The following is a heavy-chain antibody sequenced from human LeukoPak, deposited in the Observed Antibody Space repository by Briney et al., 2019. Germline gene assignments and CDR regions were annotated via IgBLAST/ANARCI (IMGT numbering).Heavy chain of an antibody. CDR2: IIPIFGTA. CDR3: ASFWSGSHYYYYGMDV. J-gene: IGHJ6*02. CDR1: GGTFSSYA. V-gene: IGHV1-69*01. D-gene: IGHD3-3*01. Sequence: SVKVSCKASGGTFSSYAISWVRQAPGQGLEWMGGIIPIFGTANYAQKFQGRVTITADGSTSTAYMELSSLRSEDTAVYYCASFWSGSHYYYYGMDVWGQGTTVTVSS.